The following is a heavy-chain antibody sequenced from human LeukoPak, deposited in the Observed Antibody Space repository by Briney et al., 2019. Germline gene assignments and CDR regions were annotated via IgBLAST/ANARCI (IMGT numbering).Heavy chain of an antibody. CDR3: ARDPPDSYSSGWYYFDY. Sequence: SVKVSCKASGGTFSSYAISWVRQAPGQGLEWMGRIIPIFGTANCAQKFQGRVTITTDESTSTAYMELSSLRSEDTAVYYCARDPPDSYSSGWYYFDYWGQGTLVTVSS. J-gene: IGHJ4*02. CDR1: GGTFSSYA. V-gene: IGHV1-69*05. CDR2: IIPIFGTA. D-gene: IGHD6-19*01.